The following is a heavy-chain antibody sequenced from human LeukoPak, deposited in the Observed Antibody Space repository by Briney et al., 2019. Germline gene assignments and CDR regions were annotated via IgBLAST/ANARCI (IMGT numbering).Heavy chain of an antibody. CDR3: TRVTPGGLCDY. V-gene: IGHV4-4*08. D-gene: IGHD2-15*01. J-gene: IGHJ4*02. CDR1: GGSISGYY. Sequence: SETLSLTCTVSGGSISGYYWSWIRQPPGQGLEWIGYIHNSGSTNCNPSLKSRVTISIDTSKNQFSLKLTSVTAADTAVYYCTRVTPGGLCDYWGQGAQVTVSS. CDR2: IHNSGST.